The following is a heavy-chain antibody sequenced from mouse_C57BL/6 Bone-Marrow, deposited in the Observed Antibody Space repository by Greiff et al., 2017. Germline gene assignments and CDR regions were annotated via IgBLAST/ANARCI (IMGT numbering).Heavy chain of an antibody. CDR3: ARSCGNYWYFDV. CDR1: GYTFTSYW. J-gene: IGHJ1*03. V-gene: IGHV1-69*01. D-gene: IGHD1-1*02. CDR2: IDPSDSYT. Sequence: QVQLQQPGAELVMPGASVKLSCKASGYTFTSYWMPWVKQRPGQGLEWIGEIDPSDSYTNYNQKFKGKSTLTVDKSSSTAYMQLSSLTSEDSAVYYCARSCGNYWYFDVWGTGTTVTVSS.